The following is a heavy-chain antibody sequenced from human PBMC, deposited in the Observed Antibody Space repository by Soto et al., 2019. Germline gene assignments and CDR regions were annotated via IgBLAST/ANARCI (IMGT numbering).Heavy chain of an antibody. CDR2: ISSSSSYI. D-gene: IGHD4-4*01. CDR1: GFTFSSYS. CDR3: ARSKISRTVTGLYYYYGMDV. V-gene: IGHV3-21*01. J-gene: IGHJ6*02. Sequence: PGGSLRLSCAASGFTFSSYSMNWVRQAPGKGLEWVSSISSSSSYIYYADSVKGRFTISRDNAKNSLYLQMNSLRAEDTAVYYCARSKISRTVTGLYYYYGMDVWGQGTTVTVSS.